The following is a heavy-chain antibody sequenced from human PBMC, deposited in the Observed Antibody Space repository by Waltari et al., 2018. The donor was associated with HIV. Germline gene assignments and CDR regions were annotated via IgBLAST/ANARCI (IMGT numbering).Heavy chain of an antibody. CDR2: IHSDGSST. J-gene: IGHJ6*02. CDR1: GFTFRSYW. CDR3: ARREATVVRGVYYYGMDV. D-gene: IGHD3-10*01. Sequence: EVRLVESGGGLVQPGGSLRLSCAASGFTFRSYWMHWVRQAPGKGLVWISRIHSDGSSTSYADFVKGRFTISRDNAKNTLYLEMDSLRAEDTAVYYCARREATVVRGVYYYGMDVWGQGTAVTVSS. V-gene: IGHV3-74*01.